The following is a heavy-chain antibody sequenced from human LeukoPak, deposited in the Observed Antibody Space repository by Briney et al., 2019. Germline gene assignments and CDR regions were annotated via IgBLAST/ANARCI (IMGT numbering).Heavy chain of an antibody. V-gene: IGHV1-46*01. J-gene: IGHJ4*02. Sequence: ASVKVSCKPSGYTFINYFVHRVRQAPGQGLEWMGVINPRSGSTTYAQKFQGRVTMTRDTSTSTVYVELSSLRSEDTVVYYCAREGDVYKNFDYWGQGTLVTVSS. D-gene: IGHD5-24*01. CDR3: AREGDVYKNFDY. CDR2: INPRSGST. CDR1: GYTFINYF.